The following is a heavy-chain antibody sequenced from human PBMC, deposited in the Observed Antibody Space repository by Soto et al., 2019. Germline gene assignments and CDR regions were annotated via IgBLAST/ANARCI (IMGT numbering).Heavy chain of an antibody. Sequence: GGSLRLSCAASGFNFSSYWMSWVRQAPGKGLEWVANIKQDGSEKYYVDSVKGRFTISRDNAKNSLYLQMNSLRAEDTAVYYCARKGFRGVMRYYGMDVWGQGTTVTVSS. V-gene: IGHV3-7*04. CDR2: IKQDGSEK. CDR3: ARKGFRGVMRYYGMDV. J-gene: IGHJ6*02. D-gene: IGHD3-16*01. CDR1: GFNFSSYW.